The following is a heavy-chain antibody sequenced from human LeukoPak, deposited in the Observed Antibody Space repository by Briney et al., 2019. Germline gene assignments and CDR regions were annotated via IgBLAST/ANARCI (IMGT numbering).Heavy chain of an antibody. Sequence: PGGSLRLSCVASGFSFRDYWMSWVRQAPGKELEWVADITPDGSGKTYVDSVKGRFTISRDNAKQSLYLQMDTLTAGDTAVYYCVMSWIRQQRDSWGQGTLVTVSS. CDR2: ITPDGSGK. CDR3: VMSWIRQQRDS. V-gene: IGHV3-7*01. CDR1: GFSFRDYW. D-gene: IGHD1-1*01. J-gene: IGHJ4*02.